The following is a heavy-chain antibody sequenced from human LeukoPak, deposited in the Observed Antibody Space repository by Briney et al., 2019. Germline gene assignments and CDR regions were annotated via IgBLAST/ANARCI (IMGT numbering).Heavy chain of an antibody. CDR1: GGSISSYY. J-gene: IGHJ4*02. V-gene: IGHV4-59*01. D-gene: IGHD2-21*01. CDR3: ARTSGGYWKTSDY. Sequence: PSETLSLTCTVSGGSISSYYWSWIRQPPGKGLEWIGYIYYSGSTNYNPSLKSRVTISVDTSKNQFSLKLSSVTAADTAVYYCARTSGGYWKTSDYWGQGTLVTVSS. CDR2: IYYSGST.